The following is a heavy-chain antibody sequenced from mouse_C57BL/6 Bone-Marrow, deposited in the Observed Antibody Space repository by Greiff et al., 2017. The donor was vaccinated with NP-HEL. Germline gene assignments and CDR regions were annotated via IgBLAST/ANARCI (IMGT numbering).Heavy chain of an antibody. CDR2: IDPETGGT. V-gene: IGHV1-15*01. D-gene: IGHD1-1*01. Sequence: QVHVKQSGAELVRPGASVTLSCKASGYTFTDYEMHWVKQTPVHGLEWIGAIDPETGGTAYNQKFKGKAILTADKSSSTAYMELRSLTSEDSAVYYCTSGYYGSGDYWGQGTTLTVSS. CDR3: TSGYYGSGDY. CDR1: GYTFTDYE. J-gene: IGHJ2*01.